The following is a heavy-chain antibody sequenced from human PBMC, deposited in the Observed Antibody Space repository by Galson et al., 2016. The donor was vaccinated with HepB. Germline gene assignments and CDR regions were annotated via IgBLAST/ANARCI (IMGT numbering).Heavy chain of an antibody. V-gene: IGHV3-21*06. J-gene: IGHJ5*02. Sequence: SLRLSCAASGFSFSSYNMNWLRQAPGKGLEWVSTISNSRSYVFYADSVKGRFIISRDNAKDSLYLQMNSLRVEDTAVYYCARGSRARAGPIHRAVQNKWFDPWGQGTLVTVSS. D-gene: IGHD1-26*01. CDR1: GFSFSSYN. CDR3: ARGSRARAGPIHRAVQNKWFDP. CDR2: ISNSRSYV.